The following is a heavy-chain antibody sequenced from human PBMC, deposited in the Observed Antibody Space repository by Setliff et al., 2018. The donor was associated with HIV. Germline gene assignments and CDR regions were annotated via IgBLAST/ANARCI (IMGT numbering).Heavy chain of an antibody. CDR3: ATMLRTTARHDYFDY. J-gene: IGHJ4*02. CDR1: GFTFSSYA. V-gene: IGHV3-23*01. CDR2: ISGGGGNT. D-gene: IGHD6-6*01. Sequence: LRLSCAASGFTFSSYAMSWVRQAPGKGLEWVSAISGGGGNTYHADSVKGRFTISRDNAKNSLYLQINSLRAEDTAVYYCATMLRTTARHDYFDYWGQGTLVTVSS.